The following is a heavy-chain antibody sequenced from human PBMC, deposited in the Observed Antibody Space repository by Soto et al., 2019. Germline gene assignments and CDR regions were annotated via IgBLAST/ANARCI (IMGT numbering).Heavy chain of an antibody. CDR3: ARDSQIRAYYYYYGMDV. D-gene: IGHD4-17*01. V-gene: IGHV3-21*01. CDR2: ISSSSSYI. CDR1: GFTFSSYS. Sequence: GGSLRLSCAASGFTFSSYSMNWVRQAPGKGLEWVSSISSSSSYIYYADSVKGRFTISRDNAKNSLYLQMNSLRAEDTAVYYCARDSQIRAYYYYYGMDVWGQGTTVTVSS. J-gene: IGHJ6*02.